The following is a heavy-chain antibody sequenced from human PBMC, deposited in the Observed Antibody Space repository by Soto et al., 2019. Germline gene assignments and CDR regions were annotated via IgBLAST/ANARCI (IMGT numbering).Heavy chain of an antibody. J-gene: IGHJ4*02. Sequence: SETLSLTCTVSGGSISSYYWSWIRQPPGKGLEWIGYILYTGSTNYNPSLKSRVTISVDTSKNQFSLKLSSVTTADTAVYYCARGERGYSYGVFDNWGQGTLVTASS. CDR2: ILYTGST. CDR1: GGSISSYY. D-gene: IGHD5-18*01. V-gene: IGHV4-59*01. CDR3: ARGERGYSYGVFDN.